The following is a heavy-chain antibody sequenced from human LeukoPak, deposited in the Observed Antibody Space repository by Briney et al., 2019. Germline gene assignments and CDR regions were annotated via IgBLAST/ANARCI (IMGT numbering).Heavy chain of an antibody. J-gene: IGHJ6*03. V-gene: IGHV4-39*07. CDR2: IHYTGTT. Sequence: PSETLSLTCTVSGVSISSSSSYWGWIRQPPGKGLEWIGSIHYTGTTYYNPSLKSRVTISLDTSKNQFSLKLSSVTAADTAVYYCVRTGGSFYFYYYMDVWGEGTTVTVSS. CDR1: GVSISSSSSY. CDR3: VRTGGSFYFYYYMDV. D-gene: IGHD1-26*01.